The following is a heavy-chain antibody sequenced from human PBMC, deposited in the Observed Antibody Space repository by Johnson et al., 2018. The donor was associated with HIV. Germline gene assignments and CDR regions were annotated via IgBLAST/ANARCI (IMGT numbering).Heavy chain of an antibody. J-gene: IGHJ3*02. D-gene: IGHD3-22*01. V-gene: IGHV3-33*08. CDR3: ARKKLQYYDSSGYYDHAFDI. CDR1: GFTFSSYD. Sequence: QVQLVESGGGLVQPGGSLRLSCAASGFTFSSYDMHWVRQAPGKGLEWVAFIRYDGSNKYYADSVKGRFTISRDNSKNTLYFQMNSLRAEDTAVYYCARKKLQYYDSSGYYDHAFDIWGQGTMVTVSS. CDR2: IRYDGSNK.